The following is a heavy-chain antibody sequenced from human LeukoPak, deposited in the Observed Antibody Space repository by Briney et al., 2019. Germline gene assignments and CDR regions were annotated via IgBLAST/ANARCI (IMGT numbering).Heavy chain of an antibody. CDR2: IYHSGST. J-gene: IGHJ4*02. D-gene: IGHD2-21*02. CDR1: GGSISSGGYS. V-gene: IGHV4-30-2*01. CDR3: ARSDLAYCGGDCYSPYYFDY. Sequence: SETLSLTCAVSGGSISSGGYSWGWIRQPPGKGLEWIGYIYHSGSTYYNPSLKSRVTISVDRSKNQFSLKLSSVTAADTAVYYCARSDLAYCGGDCYSPYYFDYWGQGTLVTVSS.